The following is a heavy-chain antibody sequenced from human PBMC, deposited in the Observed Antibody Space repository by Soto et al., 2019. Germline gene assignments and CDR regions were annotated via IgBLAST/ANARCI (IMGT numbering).Heavy chain of an antibody. CDR2: IYHSGST. Sequence: PSETLSLTCAVSCGSISRGGYSCSWIRQPPGKGLEWIGYIYHSGSTYYNPSLKGRVTISVDRSKNQFSLKLSSVTAADTAVYYCARAHYGDYGYGMDVWGQGTTVTVSS. CDR3: ARAHYGDYGYGMDV. D-gene: IGHD4-17*01. V-gene: IGHV4-30-2*01. J-gene: IGHJ6*02. CDR1: CGSISRGGYS.